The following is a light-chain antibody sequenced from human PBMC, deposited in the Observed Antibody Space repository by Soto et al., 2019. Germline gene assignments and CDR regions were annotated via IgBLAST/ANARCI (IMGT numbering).Light chain of an antibody. V-gene: IGKV3D-15*01. CDR1: QSVSSN. J-gene: IGKJ1*01. Sequence: EIVLTQSPATLSLSPGERATLSCRASQSVSSNLAWYQQKPGQAPRLLIYGASTRATGIPARFSGSGSGTDFTLTISCLQSEDFATYYCRQYYSYPRTFGQGTKVDIK. CDR2: GAS. CDR3: RQYYSYPRT.